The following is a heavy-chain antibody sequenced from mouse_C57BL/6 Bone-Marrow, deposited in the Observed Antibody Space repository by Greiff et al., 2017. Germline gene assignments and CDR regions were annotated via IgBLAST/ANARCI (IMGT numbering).Heavy chain of an antibody. CDR1: GFTFSSYG. CDR3: ASPYYGNYQFAY. Sequence: EVHLVESGGDLVKPGGSLKLSCAASGFTFSSYGMSWVRQTPDKRLEWVATISSGGSYTYYPDSVKGRFTISRDNAKNTLYLQMSSLKSEDTAMYYCASPYYGNYQFAYWGQGTLVTVSA. CDR2: ISSGGSYT. J-gene: IGHJ3*01. D-gene: IGHD2-10*01. V-gene: IGHV5-6*01.